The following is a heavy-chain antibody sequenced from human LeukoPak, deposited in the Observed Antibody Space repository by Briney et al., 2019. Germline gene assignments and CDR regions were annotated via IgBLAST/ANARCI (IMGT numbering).Heavy chain of an antibody. J-gene: IGHJ5*02. CDR3: ARDPSRDIVVVPAADYLWFDP. Sequence: ASVKVSCKASGYTFTGYYMHWVRQAPGQGLEWMGWINPNSGGTNYAQKFQGRVTMTRDTSISAASMELRRLRSDDTAVYYCARDPSRDIVVVPAADYLWFDPWGQGNLVTVSS. CDR2: INPNSGGT. V-gene: IGHV1-2*02. CDR1: GYTFTGYY. D-gene: IGHD2-2*01.